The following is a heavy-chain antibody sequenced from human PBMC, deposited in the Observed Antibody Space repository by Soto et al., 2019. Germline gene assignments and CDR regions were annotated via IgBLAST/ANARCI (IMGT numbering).Heavy chain of an antibody. D-gene: IGHD3-10*01. CDR1: GGSISGGGYS. J-gene: IGHJ4*02. Sequence: PSETLSLTCAVSGGSISGGGYSWSWIRQPPGKVLEWIGYIYHSGSTYYNPSLKSRVTISVDRSKNQFSLKLSSVTAADTAVYYCAREQDYFFDYWGQGTLVTVS. CDR2: IYHSGST. V-gene: IGHV4-30-2*01. CDR3: AREQDYFFDY.